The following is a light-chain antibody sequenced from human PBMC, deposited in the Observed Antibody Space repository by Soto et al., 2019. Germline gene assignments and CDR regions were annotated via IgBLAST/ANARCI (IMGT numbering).Light chain of an antibody. CDR2: DAS. Sequence: EVVLTQSPATLSLSPGERATLSCRASQSVSRHLAWYQQKPGQAPRLLILDASDRATGIPARFSGSGSETNSTLTISSLEPEDFAVYYCQQYNNWPPLNFGGGTKVDIK. CDR1: QSVSRH. V-gene: IGKV3-11*01. CDR3: QQYNNWPPLN. J-gene: IGKJ4*01.